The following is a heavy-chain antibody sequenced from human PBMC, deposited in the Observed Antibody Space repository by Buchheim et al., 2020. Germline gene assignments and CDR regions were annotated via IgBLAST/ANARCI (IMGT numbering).Heavy chain of an antibody. Sequence: QVQLQESGPGLVKPSGTLSLTCAVSGGSISSSNWWSWVRQPPGKGLEWIGEIYHSGSTNYNPSLKSRVTISVDKSKNQFSLKRSCVPAADPAVYYCARGGGRSAYDSSGYPPDYYYGMDVWGQGTT. J-gene: IGHJ6*02. CDR2: IYHSGST. CDR1: GGSISSSNW. D-gene: IGHD3-22*01. V-gene: IGHV4-4*02. CDR3: ARGGGRSAYDSSGYPPDYYYGMDV.